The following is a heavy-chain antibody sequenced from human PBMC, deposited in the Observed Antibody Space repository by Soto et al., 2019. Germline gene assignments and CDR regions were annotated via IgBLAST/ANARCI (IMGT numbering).Heavy chain of an antibody. D-gene: IGHD1-20*01. Sequence: LRLSCAASGFTFSSYWMHWVRQAPGKGLVWVSRINSDGSSTSYADSVKGRFTISRDNAKNTLYLQMNSLRAEDTAVYYCARDWYNWNDVADYWGQGTLVTVSS. CDR1: GFTFSSYW. CDR2: INSDGSST. V-gene: IGHV3-74*01. J-gene: IGHJ4*02. CDR3: ARDWYNWNDVADY.